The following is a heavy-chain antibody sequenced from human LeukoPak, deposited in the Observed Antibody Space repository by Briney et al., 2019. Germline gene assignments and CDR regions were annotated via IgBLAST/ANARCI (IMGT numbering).Heavy chain of an antibody. D-gene: IGHD4-17*01. CDR2: IYPGDSDT. CDR3: ARGAVTTNFDY. CDR1: GYSFPTYW. J-gene: IGHJ4*02. V-gene: IGHV5-51*01. Sequence: GESLKISCRGSGYSFPTYWIGWVRQMPGKGLEWMGIIYPGDSDTGYSPSFQGQVTISADRSISTAYLQWSSLKASDTAKYYCARGAVTTNFDYWGQGTLVTVSS.